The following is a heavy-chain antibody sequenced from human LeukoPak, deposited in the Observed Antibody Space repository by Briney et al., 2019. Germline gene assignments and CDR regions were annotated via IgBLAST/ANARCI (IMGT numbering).Heavy chain of an antibody. CDR3: AREWLWNRKFDY. V-gene: IGHV4-34*01. CDR1: GGSFSGYY. D-gene: IGHD3-22*01. J-gene: IGHJ4*02. Sequence: SETLSLTCAVYGGSFSGYYWSWIRQPPGKGLEWIGEINHSGSTNYNPSLKSRVTISVDTSKNQLSLKLSSVTAADTAVYYCAREWLWNRKFDYWGQGTLVTVSS. CDR2: INHSGST.